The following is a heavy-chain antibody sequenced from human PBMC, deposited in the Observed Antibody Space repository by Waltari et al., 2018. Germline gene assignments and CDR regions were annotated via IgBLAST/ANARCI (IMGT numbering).Heavy chain of an antibody. V-gene: IGHV4-34*01. Sequence: QVQLQQWGAGLLKPSETLSLTCAVYGGSFSGYSWSWIRQPPGKGLEWIGEINHSGSTNYNPSLKSRVTISVDTSKNQFSLKLSSVTAADTAVYYCARGPRVYGLDYWGQGTLVTVSS. CDR2: INHSGST. CDR1: GGSFSGYS. J-gene: IGHJ4*02. CDR3: ARGPRVYGLDY. D-gene: IGHD3-10*01.